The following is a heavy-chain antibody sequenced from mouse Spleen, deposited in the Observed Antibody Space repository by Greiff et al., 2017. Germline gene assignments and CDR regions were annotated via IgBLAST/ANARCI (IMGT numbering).Heavy chain of an antibody. CDR1: GFSLTSYA. V-gene: IGHV2-9-1*01. D-gene: IGHD1-1*01. CDR3: ASYYYGSSYDRLWCFDV. CDR2: IWTGGGT. Sequence: QVQLQQSGPGLVAPSQSLSITCTVSGFSLTSYAISWVRQPPGKGLEWLGVIWTGGGTNYNSALKSRLSISKDNSKSQVFLKMNSLQTDDTARYYCASYYYGSSYDRLWCFDVWGAGTTVTVSS. J-gene: IGHJ1*01.